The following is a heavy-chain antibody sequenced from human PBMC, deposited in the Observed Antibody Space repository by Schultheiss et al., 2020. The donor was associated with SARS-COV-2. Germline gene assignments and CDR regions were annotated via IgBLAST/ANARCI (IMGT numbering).Heavy chain of an antibody. CDR2: IYYSGST. J-gene: IGHJ6*02. D-gene: IGHD3-3*01. V-gene: IGHV4-34*01. Sequence: SETLSLTCAVYGGSFSGYYWSWIRQPPGKGLEWIGYIYYSGSTNYNPSLKSRVTISVDTSKNQFSLKLSSVTAADTAVYYCARGPYYDFWSGPYYYYGMDVWGQGTTVTVSS. CDR1: GGSFSGYY. CDR3: ARGPYYDFWSGPYYYYGMDV.